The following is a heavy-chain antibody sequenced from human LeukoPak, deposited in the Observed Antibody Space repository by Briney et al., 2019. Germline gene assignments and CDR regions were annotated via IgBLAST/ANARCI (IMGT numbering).Heavy chain of an antibody. J-gene: IGHJ6*03. CDR1: GFSFSTYE. V-gene: IGHV3-48*03. Sequence: GGSLRLSCEASGFSFSTYEMNWVRQAPGKGLEWVSYISSSGSTIYYADSVKGRFTISRDNAKNSLYLQMNSLRAEDTAVYYCAREVYYYMDVWGKGTTVTISS. CDR3: AREVYYYMDV. CDR2: ISSSGSTI.